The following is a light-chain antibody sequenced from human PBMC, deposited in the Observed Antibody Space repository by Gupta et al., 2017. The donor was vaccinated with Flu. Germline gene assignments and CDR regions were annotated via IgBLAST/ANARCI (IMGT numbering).Light chain of an antibody. CDR1: SSDVGGSNY. CDR3: SSYAGSNNWV. J-gene: IGLJ3*02. Sequence: TSSDVGGSNYVSWYQHPPGQAPKLMIFEVSKRPSGVPDRFSASKSGNTASLTVSGLQADDEAYYYCSSYAGSNNWVFGGGTKVTVL. CDR2: EVS. V-gene: IGLV2-8*01.